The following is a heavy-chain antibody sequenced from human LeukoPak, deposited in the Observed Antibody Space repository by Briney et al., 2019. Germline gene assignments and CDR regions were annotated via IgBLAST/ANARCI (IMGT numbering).Heavy chain of an antibody. J-gene: IGHJ5*01. CDR1: GFTFSSYW. D-gene: IGHD4-23*01. CDR3: ARTEGTVAYDS. V-gene: IGHV3-74*01. CDR2: INSDGSGT. Sequence: GGSLRLSCAASGFTFSSYWMHWVRQAPGKGLVWVSRINSDGSGTIYADSVRGRFTISRDNAKNTLYLQVNSLRAEDTAGYYCARTEGTVAYDSWGQGTLVTVSS.